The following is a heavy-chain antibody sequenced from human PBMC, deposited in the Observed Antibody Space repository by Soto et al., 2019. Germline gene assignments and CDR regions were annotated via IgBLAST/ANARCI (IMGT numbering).Heavy chain of an antibody. J-gene: IGHJ6*02. V-gene: IGHV1-18*01. CDR2: ISAYNGNT. Sequence: ASVKVSCKASGYTFTSYGISWVRQAPGQGLEWMGWISAYNGNTSYAQKLQGRVTMTTDTSTSTAYMELRSLRSDDTAVYYCARSGLGYCSSTCCRSSYYGMDVWGQGTTVTVSS. D-gene: IGHD2-2*01. CDR1: GYTFTSYG. CDR3: ARSGLGYCSSTCCRSSYYGMDV.